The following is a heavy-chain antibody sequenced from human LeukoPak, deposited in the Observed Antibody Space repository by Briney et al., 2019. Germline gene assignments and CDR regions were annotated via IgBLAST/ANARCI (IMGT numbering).Heavy chain of an antibody. CDR3: ARAYGSWNRFDY. J-gene: IGHJ4*02. CDR2: INHSGST. V-gene: IGHV4-34*01. CDR1: GGSFSGYY. D-gene: IGHD6-6*01. Sequence: SETLSLTCAVYGGSFSGYYWSWIRQPPGKGLEWIGEINHSGSTNYNPSLKSRVTISVDTSKNQFSLKLSSVTAADTAVYYCARAYGSWNRFDYWGQGTLVTVSS.